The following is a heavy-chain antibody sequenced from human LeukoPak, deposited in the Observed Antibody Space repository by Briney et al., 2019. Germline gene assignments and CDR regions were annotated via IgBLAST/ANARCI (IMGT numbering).Heavy chain of an antibody. J-gene: IGHJ4*02. CDR2: ISSSSSTI. CDR1: GFTFSNYA. D-gene: IGHD2-21*02. CDR3: ARWYCNDVNCYYDY. V-gene: IGHV3-48*01. Sequence: GGSLRLSCAASGFTFSNYAMSWVRQAPGKGLEWVSYISSSSSTIYYADSVKGRFTISRDTSKNTLLLQMISLRADDTAVYYCARWYCNDVNCYYDYWGQGTLVTVSS.